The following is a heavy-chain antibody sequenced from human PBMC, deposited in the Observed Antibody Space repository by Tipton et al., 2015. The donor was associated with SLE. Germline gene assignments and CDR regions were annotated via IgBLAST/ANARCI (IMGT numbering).Heavy chain of an antibody. J-gene: IGHJ1*01. CDR2: ISYTGST. Sequence: GLVKPSETLSLTCTVSGFSISSQYYWGWLRQSAGKGLEWIGSISYTGSTFYSPSLKSRVTISVDKSKNQFSLQVTSVTAADTAVYYCAKVINDWNYEWGPGTLVTVSS. V-gene: IGHV4-38-2*02. CDR3: AKVINDWNYE. CDR1: GFSISSQYY. D-gene: IGHD1-7*01.